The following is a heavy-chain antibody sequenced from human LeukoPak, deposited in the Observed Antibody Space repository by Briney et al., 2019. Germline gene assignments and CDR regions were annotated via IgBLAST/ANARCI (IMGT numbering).Heavy chain of an antibody. J-gene: IGHJ3*02. CDR3: ASPSKLVLSRGAFDI. Sequence: SETLSLTCTVSGASFSDSTYYWAWFRPPPGKGLEWIASIYFSETKYNPSLKSRVTISGDTFKNQFSLKLTSVTAKDTAVYYCASPSKLVLSRGAFDIWGQGTMVTVSA. D-gene: IGHD3-10*01. CDR1: GASFSDSTYY. CDR2: IYFSET. V-gene: IGHV4-39*01.